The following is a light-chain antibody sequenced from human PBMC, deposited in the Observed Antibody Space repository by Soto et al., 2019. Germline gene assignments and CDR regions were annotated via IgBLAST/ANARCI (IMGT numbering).Light chain of an antibody. J-gene: IGKJ1*01. CDR2: AAS. Sequence: IQMTQSPSSLSASVGGKVTITCRASKNINKYLNWYKQKPGKAPELLIYAASNLQIGVTSRFSGNGSGTDFTLTVSSVQHEDFATYYCQQTYSTHRMFGQGTKADIK. CDR1: KNINKY. CDR3: QQTYSTHRM. V-gene: IGKV1-39*01.